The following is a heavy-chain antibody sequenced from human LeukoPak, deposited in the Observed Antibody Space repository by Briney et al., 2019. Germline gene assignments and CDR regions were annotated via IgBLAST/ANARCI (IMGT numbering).Heavy chain of an antibody. V-gene: IGHV1-69*13. CDR3: ARGGSIQYSSSWYGMYNWFDP. D-gene: IGHD6-13*01. Sequence: LVKVSCKASGGTFSSYAISWVRQAPGQGLEWMGGIIPIFGTANYAQKFQGRVTITADESTSTAYMELSSLRSEDTAVYYCARGGSIQYSSSWYGMYNWFDPWGQGTLVTVSS. CDR2: IIPIFGTA. J-gene: IGHJ5*02. CDR1: GGTFSSYA.